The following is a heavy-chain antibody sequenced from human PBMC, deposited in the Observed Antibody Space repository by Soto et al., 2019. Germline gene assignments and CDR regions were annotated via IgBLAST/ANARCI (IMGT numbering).Heavy chain of an antibody. CDR1: GGSISSYY. CDR2: VNHSGST. J-gene: IGHJ6*02. D-gene: IGHD6-19*01. V-gene: IGHV4-34*01. Sequence: SETLSLTCTVSGGSISSYYWSWIRQPPGKGLEWIGEVNHSGSTNYSPSLKSRVTISVDTSKNQFSLRLSSVTAADTAVYYCARVGSSGWYEDYYYGMDVWGQGTTVTVSS. CDR3: ARVGSSGWYEDYYYGMDV.